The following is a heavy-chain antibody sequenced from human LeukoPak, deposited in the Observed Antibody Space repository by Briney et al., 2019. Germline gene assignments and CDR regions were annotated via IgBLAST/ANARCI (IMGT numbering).Heavy chain of an antibody. J-gene: IGHJ4*02. CDR2: TYYRSKSYK. CDR1: GDSVSSHSTA. D-gene: IGHD2-8*02. CDR3: TSLVGGRNDY. Sequence: SQTLSLTCAISGDSVSSHSTAWNWIRQSPSRGLEWLGRTYYRSKSYKDYAVYVKSRITINPDTSKNQFSLHLNSVTPEDTAVYYCTSLVGGRNDYWGQGTLVTVSS. V-gene: IGHV6-1*01.